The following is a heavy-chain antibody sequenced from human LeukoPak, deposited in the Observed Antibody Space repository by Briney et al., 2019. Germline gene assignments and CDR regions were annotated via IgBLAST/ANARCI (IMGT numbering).Heavy chain of an antibody. CDR3: ARDETTHLEWLYSTYYFDY. Sequence: SETLSLTCTVSGGSISSSSYYWGWIRQPPGKGLEWIGSIYYSGSTYYNPSLKSRVTISVDTSKNQFSLKLSSVTAADTAVYYCARDETTHLEWLYSTYYFDYWGQGTLVTVSS. V-gene: IGHV4-39*07. J-gene: IGHJ4*02. D-gene: IGHD3-3*01. CDR1: GGSISSSSYY. CDR2: IYYSGST.